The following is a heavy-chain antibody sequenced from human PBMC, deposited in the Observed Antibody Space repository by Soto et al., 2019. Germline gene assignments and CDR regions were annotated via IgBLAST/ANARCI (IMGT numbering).Heavy chain of an antibody. Sequence: SVKPSSKAPGGTFSSYTISWVRQAPGQGLEWMGRIIPILGIANYAQKFQGRVTITADKATSTAYMELSSLRSEDTAVYYCARSYGSSRTMDVWGKAPKVTGSS. J-gene: IGHJ6*04. CDR3: ARSYGSSRTMDV. D-gene: IGHD1-26*01. CDR2: IIPILGIA. V-gene: IGHV1-69*02. CDR1: GGTFSSYT.